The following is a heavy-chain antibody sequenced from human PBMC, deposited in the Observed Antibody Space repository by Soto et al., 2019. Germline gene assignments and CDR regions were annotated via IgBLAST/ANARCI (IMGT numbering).Heavy chain of an antibody. D-gene: IGHD3-9*01. CDR2: IYYSGST. CDR1: GGSISSGGYY. V-gene: IGHV4-31*03. Sequence: QVQLQESGPGLVKPSQTLSLTCTVSGGSISSGGYYWSWIRQHPGKGLEWIGYIYYSGSTYYNPSLKSRVTISVDTSKNQFCLKLSSVPAPDTAVYYCARGGEKRYYYILTGYYVLGPIDYWGQGTLVTVSS. CDR3: ARGGEKRYYYILTGYYVLGPIDY. J-gene: IGHJ4*02.